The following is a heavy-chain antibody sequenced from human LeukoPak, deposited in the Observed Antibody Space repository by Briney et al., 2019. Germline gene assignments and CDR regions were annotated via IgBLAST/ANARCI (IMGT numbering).Heavy chain of an antibody. D-gene: IGHD3-22*01. CDR1: GFTLSSYG. V-gene: IGHV3-33*01. CDR2: IVYDGSNK. J-gene: IGHJ4*02. Sequence: GGSLRLSCAASGFTLSSYGMHWGRQAPGKGLEWVALIVYDGSNKYDESSKHYADSVKGRFTISRDNTKNSLYLQMNSLRDEDKAVYYCARDRSGYYLFDYWGQGALVTVSS. CDR3: ARDRSGYYLFDY.